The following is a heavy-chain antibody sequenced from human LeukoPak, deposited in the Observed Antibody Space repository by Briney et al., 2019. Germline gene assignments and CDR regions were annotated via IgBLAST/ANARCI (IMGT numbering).Heavy chain of an antibody. J-gene: IGHJ4*02. D-gene: IGHD1-26*01. CDR1: GFTFSSYA. CDR2: INHSGST. V-gene: IGHV4-34*01. Sequence: PGGSLRLSCAASGFTFSSYAMSWVRQAPGKGLEWIGEINHSGSTNYNPSLKSRVTISVDTSKNQFSLKLSSVTAADTAVYYCARYSGSYYRPRYFDYWGQGTLVTVSS. CDR3: ARYSGSYYRPRYFDY.